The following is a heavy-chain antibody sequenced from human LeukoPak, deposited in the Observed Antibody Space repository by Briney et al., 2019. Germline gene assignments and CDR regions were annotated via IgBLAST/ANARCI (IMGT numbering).Heavy chain of an antibody. D-gene: IGHD5-24*01. J-gene: IGHJ4*02. Sequence: TSETLSLTCTVSGGSISRYYWSWIRQPPGKGLEWIGYIYYSGSTNYNPSLKSRVTISVDTSKNQFSLKLSSVTAADTAVYYCARHRSGWLQSSFDYWGQGTLVTVSS. CDR2: IYYSGST. CDR3: ARHRSGWLQSSFDY. V-gene: IGHV4-59*08. CDR1: GGSISRYY.